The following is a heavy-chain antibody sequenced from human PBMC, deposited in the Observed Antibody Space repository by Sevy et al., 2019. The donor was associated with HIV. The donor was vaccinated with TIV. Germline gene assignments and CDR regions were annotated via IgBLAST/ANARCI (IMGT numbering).Heavy chain of an antibody. J-gene: IGHJ5*02. CDR2: IYPGDSDT. CDR1: GYSFTSYW. D-gene: IGHD2-15*01. CDR3: ARQDCSGGSCYSSWFDP. Sequence: GESLKISCKGSGYSFTSYWIGWVRQMPGKGLEWMGIIYPGDSDTRYSPSFQGQVTISADKSISTAYLQWGSLKASDTAMYYCARQDCSGGSCYSSWFDPWGQGTLVTVSS. V-gene: IGHV5-51*01.